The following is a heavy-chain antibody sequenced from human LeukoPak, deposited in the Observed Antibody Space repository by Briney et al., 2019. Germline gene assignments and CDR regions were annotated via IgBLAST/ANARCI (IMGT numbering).Heavy chain of an antibody. CDR2: IYASGTT. CDR1: GASISSGTYY. V-gene: IGHV4-61*02. J-gene: IGHJ4*02. CDR3: ARLSTVTTSFDY. D-gene: IGHD4-17*01. Sequence: SETLSLTCTVSGASISSGTYYWSWIRQPAGKGLEWIGRIYASGTTHYNPSLKSRVTMSVDTSKNQFSLKLSSVTAADTAVYYCARLSTVTTSFDYWGQGTLVTVSS.